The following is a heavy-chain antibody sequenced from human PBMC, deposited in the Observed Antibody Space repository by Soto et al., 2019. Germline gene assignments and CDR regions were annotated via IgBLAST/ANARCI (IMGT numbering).Heavy chain of an antibody. V-gene: IGHV4-59*12. CDR2: IYHSGSI. Sequence: PSETLSLTCTVSGVSISSYYWSWIRQPPGKGLEGIGYIYHSGSIYYNPSLKSRVTISVDRSKNQFSLKLSSVTAADTAVYYCARVPDYWGQGTLVTVSS. J-gene: IGHJ4*02. CDR1: GVSISSYY. CDR3: ARVPDY.